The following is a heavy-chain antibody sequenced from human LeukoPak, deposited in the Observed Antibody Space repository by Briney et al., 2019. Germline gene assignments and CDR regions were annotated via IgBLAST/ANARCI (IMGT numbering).Heavy chain of an antibody. Sequence: NSSETLSLTCTVSGGSISSYYWSWIRQPPGKGLEWIGYIYYSGITNYNPSLKSRVTISVDTSKNQFSLKLSSVTAADTAVYYCAATWSSHRFDYWGQGTLVTVSS. D-gene: IGHD3-3*01. CDR3: AATWSSHRFDY. CDR1: GGSISSYY. J-gene: IGHJ4*02. V-gene: IGHV4-59*01. CDR2: IYYSGIT.